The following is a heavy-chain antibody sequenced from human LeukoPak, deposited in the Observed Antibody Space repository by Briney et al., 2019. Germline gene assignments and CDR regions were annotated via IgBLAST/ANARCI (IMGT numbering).Heavy chain of an antibody. CDR1: GFIFSNEA. V-gene: IGHV3-23*01. Sequence: GGSLRLSCAASGFIFSNEAMTWVRQAPGKGLEWVSSLSVSGDNTYYADSVKGRFTISRVNSKNTLFLQMSSLRAEDTAVYYCARGYIQPEIWGQGTVVIVSS. CDR3: ARGYIQPEI. J-gene: IGHJ3*02. CDR2: LSVSGDNT. D-gene: IGHD5-24*01.